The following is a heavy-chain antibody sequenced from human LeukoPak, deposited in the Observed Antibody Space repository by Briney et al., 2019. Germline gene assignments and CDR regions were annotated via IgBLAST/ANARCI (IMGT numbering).Heavy chain of an antibody. CDR2: IYYSGST. J-gene: IGHJ4*02. CDR1: GGSISSSSYY. Sequence: PSETLSLTCTVSGGSISSSSYYWGWLRQPPGKGLEWIGSIYYSGSTYYNPSLKSRVTISVDTSKNQFSLKLSSVTAADTAVYYCARIRGYSYGFEDYWGQGTLVTVSS. CDR3: ARIRGYSYGFEDY. V-gene: IGHV4-39*07. D-gene: IGHD5-18*01.